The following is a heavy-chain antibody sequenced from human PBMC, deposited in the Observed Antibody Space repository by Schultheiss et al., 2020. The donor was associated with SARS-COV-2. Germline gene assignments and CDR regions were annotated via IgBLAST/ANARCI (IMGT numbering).Heavy chain of an antibody. V-gene: IGHV3-23*01. Sequence: GGSLRLSCAASGFTFSSYWMSWVRQAPGKGLEWVSAISGSGGSTYYADSVKGRFTISRDNAKNSLYLQMNSLRAEDTAVYYCARERKMTTVTRGWFDPWGQGTLVTVSS. CDR2: ISGSGGST. CDR3: ARERKMTTVTRGWFDP. J-gene: IGHJ5*02. CDR1: GFTFSSYW. D-gene: IGHD4-17*01.